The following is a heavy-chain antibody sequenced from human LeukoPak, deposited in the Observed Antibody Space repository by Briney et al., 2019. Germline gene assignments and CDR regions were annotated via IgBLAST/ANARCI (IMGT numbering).Heavy chain of an antibody. J-gene: IGHJ4*02. CDR1: GFTFSSYG. V-gene: IGHV3-30*18. CDR2: ISYDGSNK. Sequence: PGRSLRLSCAASGFTFSSYGMHWVRQAPGKGLEWVAVISYDGSNKYYADSVKGRFTISRDNSKNTLYLQMNSLRAEDTAVYYCAKDGSGYYYDSSGYYYLGYYFDYWGQGTLVTVSS. D-gene: IGHD3-22*01. CDR3: AKDGSGYYYDSSGYYYLGYYFDY.